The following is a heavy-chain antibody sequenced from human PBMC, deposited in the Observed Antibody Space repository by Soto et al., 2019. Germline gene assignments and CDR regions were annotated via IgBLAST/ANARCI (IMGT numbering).Heavy chain of an antibody. CDR3: ARKTYRRFAL. V-gene: IGHV4-4*02. D-gene: IGHD3-16*02. Sequence: QVQLQESGPGLVKPSGTLSLTCVVSGGSISSSYWWTWVRQPPGEGLEWIGEIFHSGSSNSKPSLTSRVTTTVDKSETQFSLKLREVTAADTAVYYCARKTYRRFALWGRGTLVTVSS. CDR1: GGSISSSYW. J-gene: IGHJ2*01. CDR2: IFHSGSS.